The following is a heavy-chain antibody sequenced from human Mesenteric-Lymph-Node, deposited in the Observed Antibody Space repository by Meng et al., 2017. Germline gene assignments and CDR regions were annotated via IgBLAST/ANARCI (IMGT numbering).Heavy chain of an antibody. CDR1: GGSISCGGYY. J-gene: IGHJ5*02. V-gene: IGHV4-31*03. D-gene: IGHD4-17*01. CDR3: ARTNYGDYNWFDP. CDR2: IYYNGRT. Sequence: QVQLQESGPGLVKPSQPLSLTCTVSGGSISCGGYYWSWIRQHPGQGLEWIGYIYYNGRTDSNPSLTSRVTISADTSKSQFSLKLTSVTAADTAVYFCARTNYGDYNWFDPWGQGTLVTVSS.